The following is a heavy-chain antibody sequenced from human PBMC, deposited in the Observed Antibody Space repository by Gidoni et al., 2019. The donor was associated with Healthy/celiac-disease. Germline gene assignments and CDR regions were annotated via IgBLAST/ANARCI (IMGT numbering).Heavy chain of an antibody. V-gene: IGHV3-15*01. D-gene: IGHD3-22*01. CDR3: TTDPFTYYYDSSGYYDGYYYYYGMDV. Sequence: EVQLVESGGGLVKPGGSLRLSCAASGFTFSNAWMSWVRQAPGQGLEWVGRIKSKTDGGTTDYAAPVKGRFTISRDDSKNTLYLQMNSLKTEDTAVYYCTTDPFTYYYDSSGYYDGYYYYYGMDVWGQGTTVTVSS. CDR2: IKSKTDGGTT. J-gene: IGHJ6*02. CDR1: GFTFSNAW.